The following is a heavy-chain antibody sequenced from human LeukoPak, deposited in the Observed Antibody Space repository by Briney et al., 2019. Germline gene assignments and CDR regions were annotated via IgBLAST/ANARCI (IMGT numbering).Heavy chain of an antibody. CDR3: ARLHDYSNYYFDY. Sequence: PSQTLSLTCTVSGGSISSGGYYWGWIRQAPGKGLEWIGSIYYSGSTYYNPSLKSRVTISVDTSKNQFSLKLSSVTAADTAVYYCARLHDYSNYYFDYWGQGTLVTVSS. CDR2: IYYSGST. CDR1: GGSISSGGYY. V-gene: IGHV4-39*07. J-gene: IGHJ4*02. D-gene: IGHD4-11*01.